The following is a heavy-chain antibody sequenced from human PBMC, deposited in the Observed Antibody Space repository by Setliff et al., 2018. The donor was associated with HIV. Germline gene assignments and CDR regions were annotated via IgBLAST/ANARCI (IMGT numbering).Heavy chain of an antibody. CDR1: GYTFTSHY. Sequence: ASVKVSCKASGYTFTSHYIHWVRQAPGQGLEWMGWINVNNDGTNYAQKFQGRVNMTSDTSTSTVYMGLSSLKSDDTAVYYCARGAYYDFWSGFESGFDYWGQGTLVTVSS. CDR3: ARGAYYDFWSGFESGFDY. V-gene: IGHV1-2*02. CDR2: INVNNDGT. J-gene: IGHJ4*02. D-gene: IGHD3-3*01.